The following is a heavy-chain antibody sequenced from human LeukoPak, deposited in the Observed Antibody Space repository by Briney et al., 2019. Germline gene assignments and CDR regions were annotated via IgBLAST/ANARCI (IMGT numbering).Heavy chain of an antibody. CDR3: AKPGYCTGGVCSNFDS. V-gene: IGHV3-23*01. CDR2: ISGSGGST. Sequence: GGSLRLSCAASGFTFSSYAMSWVRQAPGKGLEWVSAISGSGGSTYYADSVKGRFTISRDNSKNTLYLQMNSLRAEDTAVYYCAKPGYCTGGVCSNFDSWGQGTLVTVSS. CDR1: GFTFSSYA. J-gene: IGHJ4*02. D-gene: IGHD2-8*02.